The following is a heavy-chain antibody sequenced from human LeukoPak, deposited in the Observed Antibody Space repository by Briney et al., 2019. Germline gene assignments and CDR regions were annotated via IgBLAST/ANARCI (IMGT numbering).Heavy chain of an antibody. V-gene: IGHV3-33*01. J-gene: IGHJ4*02. CDR1: GFTFSNYG. Sequence: GRSLRLSCAASGFTFSNYGMHWVRQVPGKGLEWVTAIWFDGIRKYYADSVKGRLTISRDNAKNTLYLQMDSLRAEDTAVYYCARIAVAGTDYWGQGTLVTVSS. CDR3: ARIAVAGTDY. D-gene: IGHD6-19*01. CDR2: IWFDGIRK.